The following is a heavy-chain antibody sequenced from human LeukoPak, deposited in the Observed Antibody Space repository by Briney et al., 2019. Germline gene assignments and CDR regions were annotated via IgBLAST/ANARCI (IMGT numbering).Heavy chain of an antibody. V-gene: IGHV3-21*05. Sequence: GGSLRLSCAASGFTFSSYEMNWVRQAPGKGLEWVSYISSSSSYTNYADSVKGRFTISRDNAKNSLYLQMNSLRAEDTAVYYCARNYYDSSGLGLDIWGQGTMVTVSS. CDR2: ISSSSSYT. J-gene: IGHJ3*02. CDR3: ARNYYDSSGLGLDI. CDR1: GFTFSSYE. D-gene: IGHD3-22*01.